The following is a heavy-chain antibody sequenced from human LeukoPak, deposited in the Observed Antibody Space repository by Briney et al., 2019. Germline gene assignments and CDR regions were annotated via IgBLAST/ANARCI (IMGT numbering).Heavy chain of an antibody. CDR3: ARGRAVAGTRYYDY. CDR2: MNPHSGST. D-gene: IGHD6-19*01. CDR1: GYTFSNYD. Sequence: ASVKVSCKASGYTFSNYDINWVRQATGQGLEWLGWMNPHSGSTGYAQKFQDRVTITRDTSINTAYMELGSLRSDDTAVYYCARGRAVAGTRYYDYWGQGTLVAVSS. J-gene: IGHJ4*02. V-gene: IGHV1-8*01.